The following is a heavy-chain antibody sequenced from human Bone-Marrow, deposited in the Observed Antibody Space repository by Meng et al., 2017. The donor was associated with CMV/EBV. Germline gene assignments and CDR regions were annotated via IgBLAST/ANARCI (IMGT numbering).Heavy chain of an antibody. CDR1: GFTFSDYY. J-gene: IGHJ4*02. D-gene: IGHD6-19*01. CDR3: ASGGWYSSGWYDY. CDR2: ISSSGSTI. V-gene: IGHV3-11*04. Sequence: GESLKISYAASGFTFSDYYMSWIRQAPGKGLEWVSYISSSGSTIYYADSVKGRFTISRDNAKNSLYLQMNSLRAEDTAVYYCASGGWYSSGWYDYWGQGTLVTVPQ.